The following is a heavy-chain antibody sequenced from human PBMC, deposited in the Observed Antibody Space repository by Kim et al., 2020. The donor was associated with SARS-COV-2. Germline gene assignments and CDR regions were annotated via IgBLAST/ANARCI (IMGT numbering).Heavy chain of an antibody. CDR1: GFTFGDYA. D-gene: IGHD4-17*01. V-gene: IGHV3-49*03. Sequence: GGSLRLSCTASGFTFGDYAMSWFRQAPGKGLEWVGFIRSKAYGGTTEYAASVKGRFTISRDDSKSIAYLQMNSLKTEDTAVYYCTKTTIYYYYYGMDVWGQGTTVTVSS. CDR2: IRSKAYGGTT. CDR3: TKTTIYYYYYGMDV. J-gene: IGHJ6*02.